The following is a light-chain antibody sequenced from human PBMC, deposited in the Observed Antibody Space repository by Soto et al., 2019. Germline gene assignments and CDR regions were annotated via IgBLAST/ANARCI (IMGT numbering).Light chain of an antibody. Sequence: QSVLTQPPSASGTPGQRVTISCSGSSSNIGSNTVNWYQQLPGTAPKLLIYSNNQRPSGVPDRFSGSKSDTSASLAISGLQSEGEADYYCAAWDDSLNGYVFGTGTKVTVL. CDR1: SSNIGSNT. CDR2: SNN. V-gene: IGLV1-44*01. CDR3: AAWDDSLNGYV. J-gene: IGLJ1*01.